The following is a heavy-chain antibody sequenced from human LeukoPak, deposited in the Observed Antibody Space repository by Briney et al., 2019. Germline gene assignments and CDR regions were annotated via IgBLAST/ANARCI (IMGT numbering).Heavy chain of an antibody. Sequence: GGSLRLSCAASGFTFSSYAMSWVRQAPGKGLEWVSAISGSGGSTYCADSVKGRFTISRDNSKNTLYLQMNSLRAEDTAVYYCAKNKVGAKYYFDYWGQGTLVTVSP. CDR3: AKNKVGAKYYFDY. CDR2: ISGSGGST. CDR1: GFTFSSYA. V-gene: IGHV3-23*01. D-gene: IGHD1-26*01. J-gene: IGHJ4*02.